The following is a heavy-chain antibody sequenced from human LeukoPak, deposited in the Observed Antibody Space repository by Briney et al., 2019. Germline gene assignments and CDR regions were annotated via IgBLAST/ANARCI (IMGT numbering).Heavy chain of an antibody. CDR1: GYTFTGYY. J-gene: IGHJ4*02. D-gene: IGHD5-18*01. CDR3: ARVKYSYGPYYFDY. Sequence: ASVKVSCKASGYTFTGYYMHWVRQAPGQGLEWMGWINPNSGGTNYAQKFQGRVTMTRDTSISTAYMELSRLRSDDTAVYYCARVKYSYGPYYFDYWGQGTLVTVSS. CDR2: INPNSGGT. V-gene: IGHV1-2*02.